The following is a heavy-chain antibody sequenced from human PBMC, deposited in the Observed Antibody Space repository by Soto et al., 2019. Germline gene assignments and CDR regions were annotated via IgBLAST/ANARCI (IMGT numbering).Heavy chain of an antibody. D-gene: IGHD5-12*01. CDR2: ISGSGSDT. CDR1: GFTFSGTY. CDR3: ARGDRVADS. J-gene: IGHJ4*02. V-gene: IGHV3-11*05. Sequence: QVQLVESGGDLVQPGGSLRLSCAASGFTFSGTYMSWIRQVPGKGLEWVSYISGSGSDTRYTDSVRGRFTISRDNAKNSLYLQMNSLKVEDTAFYYCARGDRVADSWGPGTLVTVS.